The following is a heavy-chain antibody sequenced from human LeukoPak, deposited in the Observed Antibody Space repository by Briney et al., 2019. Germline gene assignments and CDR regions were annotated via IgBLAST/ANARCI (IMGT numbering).Heavy chain of an antibody. J-gene: IGHJ6*02. CDR2: IYPGDSDT. Sequence: GESLKISCKGSGYSFTSYWIGWVRQMPGKGLEWMGIIYPGDSDTRYSPSFQGQVTISADKSISTAYLQWSSLKASDTAMYYCARHLGQLGPTYHYGMDVWGQGTTVTVSS. CDR1: GYSFTSYW. D-gene: IGHD6-6*01. V-gene: IGHV5-51*01. CDR3: ARHLGQLGPTYHYGMDV.